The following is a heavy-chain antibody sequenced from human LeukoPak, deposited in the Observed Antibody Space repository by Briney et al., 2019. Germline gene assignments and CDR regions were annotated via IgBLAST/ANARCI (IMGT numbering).Heavy chain of an antibody. CDR2: IRGSADIT. V-gene: IGHV3-23*01. Sequence: PGGSLRLSCAASGFTFSSYAMSWVRQAPGKGLECVSHIRGSADITYYSDSVKGRFTISRDNSRNTLYLQMNSLRAEDTAVYYCAKGGGNGAFDPWGQGTLVTVSS. CDR3: AKGGGNGAFDP. D-gene: IGHD4-23*01. CDR1: GFTFSSYA. J-gene: IGHJ5*02.